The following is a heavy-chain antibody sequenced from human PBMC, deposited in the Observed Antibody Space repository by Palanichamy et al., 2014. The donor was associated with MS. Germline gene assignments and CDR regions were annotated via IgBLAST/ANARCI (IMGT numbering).Heavy chain of an antibody. D-gene: IGHD3-22*01. V-gene: IGHV3-53*01. J-gene: IGHJ4*02. Sequence: FTISRDNSKNTLYLQMNSLRAEDTAVYYCARNYYYDSVYWGQGTLVTVSS. CDR3: ARNYYYDSVY.